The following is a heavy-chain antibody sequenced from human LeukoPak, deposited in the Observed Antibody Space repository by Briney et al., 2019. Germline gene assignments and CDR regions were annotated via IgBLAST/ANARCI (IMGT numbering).Heavy chain of an antibody. CDR1: GGSISSYY. V-gene: IGHV4-4*07. Sequence: PSETLSLTCTVSGGSISSYYWSWIRQPDGKGLEWIGRIYSSGSTNYNPSLKSRVTMSVDTSKNQFSLKLSSVTAADTAVYYCARHAGADYSSWNYFDYWGQGTLVTVSS. D-gene: IGHD6-13*01. CDR3: ARHAGADYSSWNYFDY. J-gene: IGHJ4*02. CDR2: IYSSGST.